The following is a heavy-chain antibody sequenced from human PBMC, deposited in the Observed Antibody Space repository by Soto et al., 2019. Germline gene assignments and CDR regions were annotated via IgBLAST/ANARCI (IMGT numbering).Heavy chain of an antibody. J-gene: IGHJ3*02. CDR3: GTPEPGSYDALDI. CDR2: IYHSGST. CDR1: SGSISSSNW. D-gene: IGHD6-6*01. Sequence: SETLSLTCAVSSGSISSSNWWRWVRQPPGKGLEWIGEIYHSGSTNYNPSLKSRVTISVDKSKNQFSLKLSSVTAADTAVYYGGTPEPGSYDALDIWGQGTMVTVSS. V-gene: IGHV4-4*02.